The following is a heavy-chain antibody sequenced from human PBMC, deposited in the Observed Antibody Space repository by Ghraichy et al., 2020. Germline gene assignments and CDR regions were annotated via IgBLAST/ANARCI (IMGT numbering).Heavy chain of an antibody. D-gene: IGHD1-1*01. J-gene: IGHJ6*02. CDR1: GGTFSNYT. Sequence: SVKVSCKASGGTFSNYTISWVRQAPGQGLEWMGRIIPILGIANYAQKFQGRVTITADKSTSTAYMELSSLRSEDTAVYYCASDSPVQHDNVYYYYGMDVSGQANRATVSS. V-gene: IGHV1-69*02. CDR2: IIPILGIA. CDR3: ASDSPVQHDNVYYYYGMDV.